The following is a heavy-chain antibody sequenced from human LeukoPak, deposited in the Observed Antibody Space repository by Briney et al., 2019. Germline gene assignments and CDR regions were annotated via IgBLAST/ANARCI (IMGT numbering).Heavy chain of an antibody. CDR3: ARGRITMVRGVHYYYYGMDV. D-gene: IGHD3-10*01. CDR2: MNPNSGNT. V-gene: IGHV1-8*01. J-gene: IGHJ6*02. Sequence: ASVKVSCKASGYTFTSYDINWVRQATGQGLEWMGWMNPNSGNTGYAQKFQGRVTMTRNTSISTAYMELSSLRSEDTAVYYCARGRITMVRGVHYYYYGMDVWGQGTKVTVSS. CDR1: GYTFTSYD.